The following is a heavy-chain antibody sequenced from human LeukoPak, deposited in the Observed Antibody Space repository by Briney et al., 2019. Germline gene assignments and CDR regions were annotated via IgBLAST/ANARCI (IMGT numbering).Heavy chain of an antibody. D-gene: IGHD2-15*01. CDR2: INPNSGGT. CDR1: GYTFTGYY. J-gene: IGHJ5*02. V-gene: IGHV1-2*02. CDR3: ARRQGYCSGGSCYFPASFDP. Sequence: ASVKVSCKASGYTFTGYYMHWVRQAPGQGLEWMGWINPNSGGTNYAQKFQGRVTMTRDTSISTAYMELSRLRSDDTAVYYCARRQGYCSGGSCYFPASFDPWGQGTLVTVSS.